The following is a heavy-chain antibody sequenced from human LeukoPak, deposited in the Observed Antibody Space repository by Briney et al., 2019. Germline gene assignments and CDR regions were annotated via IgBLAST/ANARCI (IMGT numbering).Heavy chain of an antibody. Sequence: QSWGSLRLSCAASGFTVSSNYMSWVRQAPGKGLEWVSVIHSGGSTYYADSVKGRFTISRDNAKNSLYLQMNSLRAEDTAVYYCARDTYRFFDLWGRGTLITVSS. CDR3: ARDTYRFFDL. CDR1: GFTVSSNY. J-gene: IGHJ2*01. V-gene: IGHV3-53*01. CDR2: IHSGGST.